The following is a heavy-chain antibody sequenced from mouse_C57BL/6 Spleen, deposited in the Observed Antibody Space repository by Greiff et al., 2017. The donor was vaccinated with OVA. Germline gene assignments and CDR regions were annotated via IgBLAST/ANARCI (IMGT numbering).Heavy chain of an antibody. CDR2: IYPGDGDT. J-gene: IGHJ2*01. CDR1: GYAFSSYW. Sequence: QVQLQQSGAELVKPGASVKISCKASGYAFSSYWMNWVKQRPGKGLEWIGQIYPGDGDTNYNGKFKGKATLTADKSSSTAYMQLSSLTSEDSAVYFCARDGNYGRLLDYWGQGTTLTVSS. V-gene: IGHV1-80*01. D-gene: IGHD2-1*01. CDR3: ARDGNYGRLLDY.